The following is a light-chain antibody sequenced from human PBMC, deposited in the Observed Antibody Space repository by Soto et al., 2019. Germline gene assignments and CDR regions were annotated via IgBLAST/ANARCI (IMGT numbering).Light chain of an antibody. CDR3: QHYNRYSPT. CDR1: QSVSNW. J-gene: IGKJ1*01. CDR2: DAS. V-gene: IGKV1-5*01. Sequence: DIQMTQSPSTLSASVGDRVTITCRASQSVSNWLAWYQQKPGKAPKLLIYDASSLESGVPSRFSGGGSRTEFTLTISSLQPDYFATYYCQHYNRYSPTFGQGTKVEIK.